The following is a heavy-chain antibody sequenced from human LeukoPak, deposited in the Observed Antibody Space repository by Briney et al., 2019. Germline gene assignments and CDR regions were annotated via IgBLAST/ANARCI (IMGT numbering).Heavy chain of an antibody. CDR1: GFTFSNYW. V-gene: IGHV3-7*01. D-gene: IGHD3-16*01. J-gene: IGHJ4*02. CDR3: ANMLVDN. Sequence: GGSLRLSCATSGFTFSNYWMSWVRQAPGKGLEWVANIKQDGSEKHYVDSVKGRFTISRDNARNSLYLQMNSLRAEDTAVYFCANMLVDNWGQGTLVTVSS. CDR2: IKQDGSEK.